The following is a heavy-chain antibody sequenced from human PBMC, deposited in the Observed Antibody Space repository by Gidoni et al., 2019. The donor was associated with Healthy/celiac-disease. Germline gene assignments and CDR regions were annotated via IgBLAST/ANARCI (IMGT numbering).Heavy chain of an antibody. CDR2: MNPNSGNT. V-gene: IGHV1-8*01. Sequence: QVQLVQSGAEVKKPGASVKVSCKASGYTFTSYYINWVRQATGQGLEWMGWMNPNSGNTGYAQKFQGRVTMTRNTSISTAYMELSSLRSEDTAVYYCARVGRYGQWLVYSDAFDIWGQGTMVTVSS. CDR1: GYTFTSYY. CDR3: ARVGRYGQWLVYSDAFDI. D-gene: IGHD6-19*01. J-gene: IGHJ3*02.